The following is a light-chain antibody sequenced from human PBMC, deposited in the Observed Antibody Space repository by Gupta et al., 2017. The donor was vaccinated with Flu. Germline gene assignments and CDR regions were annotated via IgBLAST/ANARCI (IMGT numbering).Light chain of an antibody. V-gene: IGKV3-11*01. CDR3: QQRQYWPPIT. CDR1: QSVSSY. Sequence: EVVLTQSPATLSLSPGERATLSCRNSQSVSSYLAWYQQKPGQAPRLLIYDASNRATGIPARFSGSGSGTDFTLTISSLEPEDFAVYYCQQRQYWPPITFGQGTRLEIK. J-gene: IGKJ5*01. CDR2: DAS.